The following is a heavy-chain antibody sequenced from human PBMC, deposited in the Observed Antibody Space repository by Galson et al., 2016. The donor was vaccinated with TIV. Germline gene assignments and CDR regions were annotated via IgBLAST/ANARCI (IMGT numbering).Heavy chain of an antibody. V-gene: IGHV3-48*01. J-gene: IGHJ4*02. Sequence: SLRLSCAASGFTFNVYSMNWVRQAPGKGLEWVSYISSSSSTTYYADSVKGRFTISRDNAKNSLYLQMNSLRAEDTAVYYCTRDSSSSSPRNLDYWGQGTLVTVSS. CDR2: ISSSSSTT. D-gene: IGHD1-14*01. CDR1: GFTFNVYS. CDR3: TRDSSSSSPRNLDY.